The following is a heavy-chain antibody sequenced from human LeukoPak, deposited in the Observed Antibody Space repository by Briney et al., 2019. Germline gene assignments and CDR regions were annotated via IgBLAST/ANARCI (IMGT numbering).Heavy chain of an antibody. D-gene: IGHD3-22*01. CDR1: GYSISSGCY. J-gene: IGHJ4*02. Sequence: SETLSLTCTVSGYSISSGCYWGWIRQPPGKGLEWIGSIYHSGSTYYNPSPKSRVTISVDTSKNQFSLKLSSVTAADTAVYYCARALYDSSGPPIDLDYWGQGTLVTVSS. V-gene: IGHV4-38-2*02. CDR3: ARALYDSSGPPIDLDY. CDR2: IYHSGST.